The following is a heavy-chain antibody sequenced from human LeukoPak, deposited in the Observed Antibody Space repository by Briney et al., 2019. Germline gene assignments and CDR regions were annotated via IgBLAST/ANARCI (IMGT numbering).Heavy chain of an antibody. Sequence: SETLSLTCAVYGGSFSGYFWNWIRQPPGKGLEWIGEINHGGSTNYNPSLKSRVTISVDTSKNQFSLKLSSVTAADTAVYYCARGGYFDYWGQGTLVTVSS. J-gene: IGHJ4*02. CDR3: ARGGYFDY. CDR2: INHGGST. CDR1: GGSFSGYF. V-gene: IGHV4-34*01.